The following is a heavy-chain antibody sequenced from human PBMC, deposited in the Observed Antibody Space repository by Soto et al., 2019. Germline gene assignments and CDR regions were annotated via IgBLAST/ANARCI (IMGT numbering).Heavy chain of an antibody. V-gene: IGHV1-8*01. CDR3: ARDGGYSYGSPLFDY. D-gene: IGHD5-18*01. J-gene: IGHJ4*02. Sequence: GASVQVSGKAAGYTFTSYDINWVRQATGQGLEWMGWMNPNSGNTGYAQKFQGRVTMTRNTSISTAYMELSSLRSEDTAVYYCARDGGYSYGSPLFDYWGQGTLVTVSS. CDR2: MNPNSGNT. CDR1: GYTFTSYD.